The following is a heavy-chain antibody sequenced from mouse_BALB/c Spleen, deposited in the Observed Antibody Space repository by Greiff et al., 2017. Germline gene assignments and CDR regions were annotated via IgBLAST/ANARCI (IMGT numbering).Heavy chain of an antibody. CDR1: GYTFTSSW. D-gene: IGHD3-1*01. CDR2: IHPNSGNT. Sequence: VQLQQSGSVLVRPGASVKLSCKASGYTFTSSWMHWAKQRPGQGLEWIGEIHPNSGNTNYNEKFKGKATLTVDTSSSTAYVDLSSLTSEDSAVYYCARSGHYAMDYWGQGASVTVSS. J-gene: IGHJ4*01. V-gene: IGHV1S130*01. CDR3: ARSGHYAMDY.